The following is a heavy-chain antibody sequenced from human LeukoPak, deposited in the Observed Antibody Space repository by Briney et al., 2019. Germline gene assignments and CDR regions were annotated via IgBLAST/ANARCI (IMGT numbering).Heavy chain of an antibody. V-gene: IGHV1-2*02. J-gene: IGHJ4*02. D-gene: IGHD1-26*01. CDR1: GYTFSDSY. Sequence: GASVKVSCKASGYTFSDSYMHWVRQAPGQGLEWMGWINPTSGVTMYAEKFQGRVTMTRDTSIRTAYMEMSRLRSDDTALYYCARDLYSGTYGRWGQGTLVTVSS. CDR2: INPTSGVT. CDR3: ARDLYSGTYGR.